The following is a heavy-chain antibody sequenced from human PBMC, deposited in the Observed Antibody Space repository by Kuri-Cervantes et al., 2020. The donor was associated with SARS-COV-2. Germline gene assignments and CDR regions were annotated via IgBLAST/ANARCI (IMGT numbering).Heavy chain of an antibody. CDR3: ARDPVTGGYYDILTGYYRYGFDY. D-gene: IGHD3-9*01. J-gene: IGHJ4*02. CDR1: GGTFSSYT. Sequence: SVKVSCKASGGTFSSYTISWVRQAPGQGLEWMGRIIPILGIANYAQKFQGRVTITADKSTSTAYMELRSPRSDDTAVYYCARDPVTGGYYDILTGYYRYGFDYWGQGTLVTVSS. V-gene: IGHV1-69*04. CDR2: IIPILGIA.